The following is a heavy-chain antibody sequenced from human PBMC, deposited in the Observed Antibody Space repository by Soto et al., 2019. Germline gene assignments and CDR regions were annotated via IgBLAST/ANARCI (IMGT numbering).Heavy chain of an antibody. V-gene: IGHV3-23*01. CDR2: VSNTGRRT. Sequence: PGGSLRLSCVVSVFPFGANAMSWVRQAPGKGLEWVSGVSNTGRRTSYADSVKGRFNISRDNSENTVYLQMNSLRVEDTAVYYCATEMGATQGPFDNWRQGTLVTVAS. CDR1: VFPFGANA. CDR3: ATEMGATQGPFDN. J-gene: IGHJ4*02. D-gene: IGHD1-26*01.